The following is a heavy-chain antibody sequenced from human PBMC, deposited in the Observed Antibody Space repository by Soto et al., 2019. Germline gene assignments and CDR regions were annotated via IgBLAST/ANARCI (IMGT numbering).Heavy chain of an antibody. CDR3: ATGEGGYYDYCVGY. V-gene: IGHV3-30*03. CDR1: GFSFSTYG. J-gene: IGHJ4*02. CDR2: ISYDGTTK. D-gene: IGHD3-16*01. Sequence: PGGSLRLSCAASGFSFSTYGMHCVRQAPGKGLEWVAVISYDGTTKTYADPVKGRFTISRDNSKNTLYLQMNSLRPDDTAVYYCATGEGGYYDYCVGYWGRGSRLTVSS.